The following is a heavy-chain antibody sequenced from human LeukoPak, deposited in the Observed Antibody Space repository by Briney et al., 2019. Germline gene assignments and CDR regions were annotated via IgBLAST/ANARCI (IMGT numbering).Heavy chain of an antibody. CDR3: ARVVRFLLYMDV. J-gene: IGHJ6*03. CDR2: IIPIFGTA. V-gene: IGHV1-69*05. CDR1: GYTFTSYD. D-gene: IGHD3-3*01. Sequence: GASVKVSCKASGYTFTSYDINWVRQATGQGLEWMGGIIPIFGTANYAQKFQGRVTITTDESTSTAYMELSSLRSEDTAVYYCARVVRFLLYMDVWGKGTTVTVSS.